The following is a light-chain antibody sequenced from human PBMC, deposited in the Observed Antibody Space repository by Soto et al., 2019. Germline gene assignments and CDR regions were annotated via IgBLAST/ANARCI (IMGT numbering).Light chain of an antibody. Sequence: DIQLTQSPSFLSASVGDRVTITCRASQGSSSYLAWYQQKPGKAPKLMIYAASTLQSGVPSRFSGSVSGTEFTLTISSQQPEDVAAYYCQPLYSYPSTFGHGTRLEVK. CDR2: AAS. J-gene: IGKJ5*01. V-gene: IGKV1-9*01. CDR1: QGSSSY. CDR3: QPLYSYPST.